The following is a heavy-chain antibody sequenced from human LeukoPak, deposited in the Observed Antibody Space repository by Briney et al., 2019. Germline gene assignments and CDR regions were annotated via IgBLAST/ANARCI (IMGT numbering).Heavy chain of an antibody. Sequence: TGGSLRLSCAASGFTFSSYGMHWVRQAPGKGLEWVAVISYDGSNKYYADSVKGRFTISRDNSKNTLYLQMNSLRAEDTAVYYCARDGYDYGDPFDYWGQGTLVTVSS. CDR1: GFTFSSYG. J-gene: IGHJ4*02. D-gene: IGHD4-17*01. CDR3: ARDGYDYGDPFDY. CDR2: ISYDGSNK. V-gene: IGHV3-30*03.